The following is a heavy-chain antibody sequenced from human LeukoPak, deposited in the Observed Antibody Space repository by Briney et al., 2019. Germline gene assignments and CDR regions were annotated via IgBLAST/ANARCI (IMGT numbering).Heavy chain of an antibody. CDR3: ATSSDRSGWWGGNWFDP. J-gene: IGHJ5*02. CDR1: GVSISSYY. CDR2: IYYSGST. Sequence: SETLPLTCTGSGVSISSYYWSWLRQPPGKGLEGMGYIYYSGSTNYNPSLKSRVTISVDTSKNQLSMKLSSVTAANTAVYYCATSSDRSGWWGGNWFDPWGQGTLVTVSS. V-gene: IGHV4-59*01. D-gene: IGHD6-19*01.